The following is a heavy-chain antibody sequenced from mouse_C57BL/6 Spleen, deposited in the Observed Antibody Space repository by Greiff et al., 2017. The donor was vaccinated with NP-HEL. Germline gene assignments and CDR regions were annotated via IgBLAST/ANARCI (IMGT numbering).Heavy chain of an antibody. CDR2: IDPSDSYT. CDR3: ARRDYYSNYVGYFDV. CDR1: GYTFTSYW. J-gene: IGHJ1*03. V-gene: IGHV1-50*01. D-gene: IGHD2-5*01. Sequence: QVQLQQPGAELVKPGASVKLSCKASGYTFTSYWMQWVKQRPGQGLEWIGEIDPSDSYTNYNQKFKGKATLTVDTSSSTAYMQLSSLTSEDSAVYYCARRDYYSNYVGYFDVWGTGTTVTVSS.